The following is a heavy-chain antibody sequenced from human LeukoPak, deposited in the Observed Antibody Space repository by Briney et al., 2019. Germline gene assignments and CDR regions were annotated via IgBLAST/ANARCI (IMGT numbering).Heavy chain of an antibody. Sequence: PGGSLRLSCAASGFTFSNYYMHWVRQAPGKGLVWVSRITVDESSTTYADSVKGRFTISRDNAKNTLYLQMNSLRAEDTAVYYCARDLREADIFEYWGQGIVVTVSS. CDR3: ARDLREADIFEY. J-gene: IGHJ4*02. CDR2: ITVDESST. D-gene: IGHD1-26*01. CDR1: GFTFSNYY. V-gene: IGHV3-74*01.